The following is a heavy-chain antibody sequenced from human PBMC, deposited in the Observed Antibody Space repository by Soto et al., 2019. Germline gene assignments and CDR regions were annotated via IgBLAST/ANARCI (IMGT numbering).Heavy chain of an antibody. J-gene: IGHJ4*02. CDR1: GFTFDDYA. V-gene: IGHV3-9*01. CDR3: AKDMGQWLVQILDY. D-gene: IGHD6-19*01. CDR2: ISWNSGSI. Sequence: EVQLVESGGGLVQPGRSLRLSCAASGFTFDDYAMHWVRQAPGKGLEWVSGISWNSGSIGYADSVKGRFTISRDNAKNSLYLQMNSLRAEDTALYYCAKDMGQWLVQILDYWGQGTLVTVSS.